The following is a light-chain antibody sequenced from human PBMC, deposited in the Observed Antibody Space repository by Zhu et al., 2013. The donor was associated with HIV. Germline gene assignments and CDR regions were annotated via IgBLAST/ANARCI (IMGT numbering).Light chain of an antibody. CDR2: DAS. CDR3: QEYSNSPYT. CDR1: QSVNTY. J-gene: IGKJ5*01. V-gene: IGKV3-11*01. Sequence: EVVLTQSPDTQSLAPGERVTLSCTASQSVNTYLAWYQQKPGQAPRLLIYDASKRATGIPNRFSGRGSGTDFTLTISRLEPGDFAVYYCQEYSNSPYTFGQGTRVEIK.